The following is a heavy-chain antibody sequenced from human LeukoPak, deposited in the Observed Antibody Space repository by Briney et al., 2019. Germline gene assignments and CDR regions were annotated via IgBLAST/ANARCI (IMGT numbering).Heavy chain of an antibody. CDR1: SFTFSSYN. V-gene: IGHV3-21*01. Sequence: GGSLRLSCTASSFTFSSYNMNWVRQAPGRGLEWVSSISTSSNYIYYADSVQGRFTISRDNAKNSLYLQMNSLRAEDTAIYYCVREKSGRILDYWGQGTLVTVSS. CDR2: ISTSSNYI. D-gene: IGHD2-21*01. J-gene: IGHJ4*02. CDR3: VREKSGRILDY.